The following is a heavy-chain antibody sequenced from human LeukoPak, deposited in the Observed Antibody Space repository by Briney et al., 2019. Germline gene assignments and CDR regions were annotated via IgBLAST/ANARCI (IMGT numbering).Heavy chain of an antibody. D-gene: IGHD2-2*01. CDR2: ITAIYETA. CDR3: ARGLHSSSYGYGMDF. V-gene: IGHV1-69*13. CDR1: GGPFTGHG. J-gene: IGHJ6*02. Sequence: SVKVSCKISGGPFTGHGISWVRQAPGQWLEWMGGITAIYETANYAERFQGRVTVTADESTSTFYMELRSLRSEDTAVYSCARGLHSSSYGYGMDFWGQGTSVTVSS.